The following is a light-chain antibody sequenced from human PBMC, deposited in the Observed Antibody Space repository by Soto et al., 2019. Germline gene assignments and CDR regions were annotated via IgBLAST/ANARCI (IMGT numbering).Light chain of an antibody. CDR3: QQSYSTPIT. CDR2: KAS. Sequence: DVQMTPSPSTLSASVGDRVTITCRASQSITSWLAWYQQKPGKAPKLLIYKASTLESGVPSRFSGSGSGTEFTLTISSLQPEDFATYYCQQSYSTPITFGQGTRLEIK. CDR1: QSITSW. J-gene: IGKJ5*01. V-gene: IGKV1-5*03.